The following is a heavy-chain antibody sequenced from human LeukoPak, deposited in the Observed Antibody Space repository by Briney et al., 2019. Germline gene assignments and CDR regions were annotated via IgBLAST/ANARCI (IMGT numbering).Heavy chain of an antibody. CDR2: IKQDGSEK. CDR1: GFTFSSYW. Sequence: GGSLRLSCAASGFTFSSYWMSWVRQAPGKGLEWVANIKQDGSEKYYVDSVKGRFTISRDNDKNSLYLQMNSLRAEDTAVYYCARDRKDDYVWGSYRLNAFDIWGQGTMVTVSS. D-gene: IGHD3-16*02. J-gene: IGHJ3*02. V-gene: IGHV3-7*01. CDR3: ARDRKDDYVWGSYRLNAFDI.